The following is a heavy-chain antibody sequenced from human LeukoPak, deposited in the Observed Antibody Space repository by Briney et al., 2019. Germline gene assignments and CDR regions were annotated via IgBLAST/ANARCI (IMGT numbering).Heavy chain of an antibody. V-gene: IGHV3-72*01. Sequence: GGSLRLSCAASGFTFSDHYMDWVRQAPGKGLEWVGRTRNKANSYTTEYAASVKGRFTISRDDSKNSLYLQMNSLKTEDTAVYYCASSMTTVTTYPGNNYYYYGMDVWGKGTMVTVSS. CDR3: ASSMTTVTTYPGNNYYYYGMDV. D-gene: IGHD4-17*01. CDR1: GFTFSDHY. J-gene: IGHJ6*04. CDR2: TRNKANSYTT.